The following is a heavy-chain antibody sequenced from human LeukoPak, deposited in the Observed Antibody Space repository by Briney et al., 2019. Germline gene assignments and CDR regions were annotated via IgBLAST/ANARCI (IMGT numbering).Heavy chain of an antibody. CDR1: GGTFSSYA. CDR2: IIPIFGTA. D-gene: IGHD1-26*01. J-gene: IGHJ4*02. Sequence: ASVKVSCKASGGTFSSYAISWVRQAPGQGLEWMGRIIPIFGTANYAQKFQGRVTITTEESTSTAYMELSSLRSEDTAVYYCARDSDRYSGSSFDYWGRGTLVTVSS. CDR3: ARDSDRYSGSSFDY. V-gene: IGHV1-69*05.